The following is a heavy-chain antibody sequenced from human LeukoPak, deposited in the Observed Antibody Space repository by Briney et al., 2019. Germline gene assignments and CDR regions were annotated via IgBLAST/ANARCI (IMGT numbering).Heavy chain of an antibody. CDR2: INSDGSTT. Sequence: GGSLRLSCAASGFTFSSYWMHWVRQAPGKGLVWVSRINSDGSTTTYADSVKGRFTISRDNAKNTLYLQMNSLRAEDTAVYYCARVPVGSFNWFDPWGQGTLVTVSS. D-gene: IGHD3-10*01. V-gene: IGHV3-74*01. CDR3: ARVPVGSFNWFDP. CDR1: GFTFSSYW. J-gene: IGHJ5*02.